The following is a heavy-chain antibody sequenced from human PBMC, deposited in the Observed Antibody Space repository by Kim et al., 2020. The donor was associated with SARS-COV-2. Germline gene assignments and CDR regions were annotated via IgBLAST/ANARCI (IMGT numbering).Heavy chain of an antibody. J-gene: IGHJ4*02. D-gene: IGHD3-22*01. CDR2: INHSGST. Sequence: SETLSLTCAVYGGSFSGYYWSWIRQPPGKGLEWIGEINHSGSTNYNPSLKSRVTISVDTSKNQFSLKLSSVTAADTAVYYCARGTEGMAYTMIVSGGPKYYFDYWGQGTLVTVSS. CDR3: ARGTEGMAYTMIVSGGPKYYFDY. CDR1: GGSFSGYY. V-gene: IGHV4-34*01.